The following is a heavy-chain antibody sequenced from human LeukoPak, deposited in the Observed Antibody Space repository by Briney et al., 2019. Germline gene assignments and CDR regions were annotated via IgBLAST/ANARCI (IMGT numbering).Heavy chain of an antibody. CDR3: ARAQAWDSSDPNWIDP. Sequence: ASVKVSCKASGYTFTSYDINWVRQATGQGLEWMGWMNPNSGNTGYAQKFQGRVTMTRDTSTSTVYMELSSLRSEDTAVYYCARAQAWDSSDPNWIDPWGQGTLVTVSS. CDR1: GYTFTSYD. J-gene: IGHJ5*02. CDR2: MNPNSGNT. D-gene: IGHD6-19*01. V-gene: IGHV1-8*01.